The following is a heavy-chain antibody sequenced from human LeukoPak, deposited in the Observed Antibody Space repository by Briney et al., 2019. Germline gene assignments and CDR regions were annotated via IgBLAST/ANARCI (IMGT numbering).Heavy chain of an antibody. V-gene: IGHV3-30*04. CDR2: ISYDGSNK. Sequence: GGSLRLSCAASGFTFSSYAMHWVRQAPGKGLEWVAVISYDGSNKYYADSVKGRFTISRDNSKNTLYLQMNSLRAEDTAVYYCARDLIAAAGTLRAGGNYMDVWGKGTTVTVSS. D-gene: IGHD6-13*01. CDR3: ARDLIAAAGTLRAGGNYMDV. CDR1: GFTFSSYA. J-gene: IGHJ6*03.